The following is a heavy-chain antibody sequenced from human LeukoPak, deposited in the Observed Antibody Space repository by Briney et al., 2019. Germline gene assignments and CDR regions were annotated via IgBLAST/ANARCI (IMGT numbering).Heavy chain of an antibody. Sequence: SETLSLTCTVSGGSISSYYWSWIWQPPGKGLEWIGYIYYSGSTNYNPSLKSRVTISVDTSKNQFSLKLSSVTAADTAVYYCARAGSSWSFDYWGQGTLVTVSS. V-gene: IGHV4-59*01. J-gene: IGHJ4*02. CDR3: ARAGSSWSFDY. CDR2: IYYSGST. CDR1: GGSISSYY. D-gene: IGHD6-13*01.